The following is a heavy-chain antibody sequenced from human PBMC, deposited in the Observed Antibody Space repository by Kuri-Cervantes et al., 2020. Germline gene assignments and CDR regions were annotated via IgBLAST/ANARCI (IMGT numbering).Heavy chain of an antibody. V-gene: IGHV3-7*01. CDR1: GFTLSNYW. D-gene: IGHD2-15*01. CDR3: ARVDIVVVVATNILSAFDM. J-gene: IGHJ3*02. CDR2: IKKDGSEK. Sequence: GGSLRLSCAASGFTLSNYWMTWVRQAPGKGLEWVANIKKDGSEKYYVDSVGGRFTISRDNAKNSLHLQMDSLRAEDTAVYYCARVDIVVVVATNILSAFDMWGQGTMVTVSS.